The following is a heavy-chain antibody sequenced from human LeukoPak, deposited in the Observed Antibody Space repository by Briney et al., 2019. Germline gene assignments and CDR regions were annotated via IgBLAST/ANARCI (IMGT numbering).Heavy chain of an antibody. CDR1: GFTVSSNY. V-gene: IGHV3-53*01. J-gene: IGHJ3*02. D-gene: IGHD2-21*02. CDR2: IYSGGST. Sequence: GGSLRLSCAASGFTVSSNYMSWVRQAPGKGLEWVSLIYSGGSTYYADSVEGRFTISRDNAKNSLYLQMNSLRVEDTAVYYCARDCGSDCSQAFDIWGQGTMVTVSS. CDR3: ARDCGSDCSQAFDI.